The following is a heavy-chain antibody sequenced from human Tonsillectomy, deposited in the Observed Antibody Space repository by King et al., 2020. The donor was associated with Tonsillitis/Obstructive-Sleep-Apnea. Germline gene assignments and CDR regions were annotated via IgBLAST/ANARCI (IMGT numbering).Heavy chain of an antibody. CDR1: GYSFTTYW. CDR3: AVYYDSSGYSLGAFDI. Sequence: VQLVESGAEVKKPGESLKISCKGSGYSFTTYWIAWVRQMPGKGLEWMGIIYPGDSDTRYSPSFQGQVTISADKSISTAYLQWSSLKASDTAMYYCAVYYDSSGYSLGAFDIWGQGTVVTVSS. V-gene: IGHV5-51*01. D-gene: IGHD3-22*01. CDR2: IYPGDSDT. J-gene: IGHJ3*02.